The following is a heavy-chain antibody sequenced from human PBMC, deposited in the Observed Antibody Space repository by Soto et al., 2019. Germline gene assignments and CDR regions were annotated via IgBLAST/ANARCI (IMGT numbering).Heavy chain of an antibody. D-gene: IGHD6-13*01. CDR1: GFSFSSYA. J-gene: IGHJ4*02. CDR2: ISGSDGST. V-gene: IGHV3-23*02. CDR3: AKDRERDAWYEDY. Sequence: EVQLLESGGGLVQPGGSLRLSCVASGFSFSSYAMSWVRQAPGKGLGGVSVISGSDGSTYYGDSVKGRFTISRDNSKNQLYLQMNSLRAEDSAVYYCAKDRERDAWYEDYWGQGTLVTVSS.